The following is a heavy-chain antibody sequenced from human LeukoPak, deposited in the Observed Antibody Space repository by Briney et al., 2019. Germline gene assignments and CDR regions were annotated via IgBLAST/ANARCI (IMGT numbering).Heavy chain of an antibody. J-gene: IGHJ4*02. CDR1: GFTFSSYA. CDR3: AKMDSSGYTYFDY. V-gene: IGHV3-74*01. Sequence: GGSLRLSCAASGFTFSSYAMSWVRQAPGKGLEWVSRINSDGRSTSYADSVKGRFTISRDNAKNTLYLQMNSLRAEDTAVYFCAKMDSSGYTYFDYWGQGTLVTVSS. D-gene: IGHD3-22*01. CDR2: INSDGRST.